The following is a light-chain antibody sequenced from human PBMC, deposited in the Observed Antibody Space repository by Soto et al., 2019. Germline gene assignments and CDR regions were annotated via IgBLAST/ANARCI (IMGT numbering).Light chain of an antibody. V-gene: IGKV3-20*01. CDR1: QTVSSSY. CDR2: GAS. Sequence: EIVLTQSPGTLSLSPGERATLSCRASQTVSSSYLAWYQQKPGQAPRLLIYGASSRATGIPDRFSGSGSGTDFTLTISRLEPEDFGVYYCQEGYTFGQGTKLEIK. J-gene: IGKJ2*01. CDR3: QEGYT.